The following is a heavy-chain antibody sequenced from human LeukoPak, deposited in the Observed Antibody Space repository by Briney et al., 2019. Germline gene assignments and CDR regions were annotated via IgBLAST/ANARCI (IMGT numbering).Heavy chain of an antibody. D-gene: IGHD6-19*01. V-gene: IGHV4-39*01. CDR3: ARSTVAGTKGIDP. Sequence: SETLSLTCTVSGGSISTSNYYWGWIRQPPGKGLEWIGNIFYSGSTYYSPSLKSRVTTSVDTSKNQFSLKLSSVTAADTAVYYCARSTVAGTKGIDPWGQGTLVTVSS. CDR1: GGSISTSNYY. CDR2: IFYSGST. J-gene: IGHJ5*02.